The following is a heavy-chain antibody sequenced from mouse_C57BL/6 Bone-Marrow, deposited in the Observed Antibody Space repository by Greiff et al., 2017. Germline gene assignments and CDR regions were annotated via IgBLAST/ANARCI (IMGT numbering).Heavy chain of an antibody. D-gene: IGHD1-1*01. Sequence: QVQLKQSGAELVRPGASVKLSCKASGYTFTDYYINWVKQRPGQGLEWIARIYPGSGNTYYNEKFKGKATLTAEKSSSTAYMQLSSLTSEDSAVYFCARGYYGSPYYYAMDYWGQGTSVTVSS. CDR1: GYTFTDYY. J-gene: IGHJ4*01. V-gene: IGHV1-76*01. CDR3: ARGYYGSPYYYAMDY. CDR2: IYPGSGNT.